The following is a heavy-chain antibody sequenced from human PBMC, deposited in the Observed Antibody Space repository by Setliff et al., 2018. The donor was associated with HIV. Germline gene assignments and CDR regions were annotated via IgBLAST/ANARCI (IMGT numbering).Heavy chain of an antibody. J-gene: IGHJ4*02. CDR1: GASISSGGYF. CDR2: IYHSGTT. Sequence: SETLSLTCSVSGASISSGGYFWTWIRQPPGKGLEWVGFIYHSGTTYYNPSLKDRVTMSVDTFANQFSLKLTSVTAADTAVYFCTRQSTTSRDFDSWGQGTLVTVSS. CDR3: TRQSTTSRDFDS. V-gene: IGHV4-30-4*08. D-gene: IGHD2-2*01.